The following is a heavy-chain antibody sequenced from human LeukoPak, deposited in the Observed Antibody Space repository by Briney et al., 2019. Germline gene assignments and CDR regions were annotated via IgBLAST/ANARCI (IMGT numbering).Heavy chain of an antibody. Sequence: PGGSLRLSCAASGFTFSSYAMHWVRQAPGKGLEWVAVISYDGSNKYYADSVKGRFTISRDNSKNTLYLQMNSLRAEDTAVYYCARDLRGDGYNYPRYWGQGTLVTVSS. CDR3: ARDLRGDGYNYPRY. D-gene: IGHD5-24*01. CDR2: ISYDGSNK. CDR1: GFTFSSYA. J-gene: IGHJ4*02. V-gene: IGHV3-30-3*01.